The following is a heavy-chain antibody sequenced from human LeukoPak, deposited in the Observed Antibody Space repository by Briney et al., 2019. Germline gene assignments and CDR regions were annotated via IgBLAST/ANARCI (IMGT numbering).Heavy chain of an antibody. CDR1: GYTFTDYY. D-gene: IGHD6-13*01. J-gene: IGHJ4*02. CDR2: INPNSGGT. V-gene: IGHV1-2*02. CDR3: ARGPGLAAAGTPF. Sequence: GASVKVSCKASGYTFTDYYMHWVRQAPGQGLEWMGWINPNSGGTNYAQKFQGRVTMTRDTSIRTAYMELSRLRSDDTAVFYCARGPGLAAAGTPFWGQGTLVTVSS.